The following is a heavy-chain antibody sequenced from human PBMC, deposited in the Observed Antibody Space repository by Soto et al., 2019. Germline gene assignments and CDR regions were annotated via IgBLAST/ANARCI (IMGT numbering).Heavy chain of an antibody. D-gene: IGHD6-13*01. CDR3: ARLDSSSWDPLDY. J-gene: IGHJ4*02. CDR2: INAGNGNT. Sequence: QVQLVQSGAEVKKPGASGKVSGKASGYTFTSYARHWVRQAPGQRLEWMGWINAGNGNTKYSQKFQGRVTITRDTSASTAYMELSSLRSEDTAVYYCARLDSSSWDPLDYWGQGTLVTVSS. V-gene: IGHV1-3*01. CDR1: GYTFTSYA.